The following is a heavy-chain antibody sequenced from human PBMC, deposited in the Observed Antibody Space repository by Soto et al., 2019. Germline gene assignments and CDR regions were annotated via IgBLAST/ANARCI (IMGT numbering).Heavy chain of an antibody. CDR2: IFSSGST. D-gene: IGHD5-12*01. J-gene: IGHJ4*02. V-gene: IGHV4-4*07. Sequence: SETLSLTCTVSGGSINTFYWSWVRQPAGKGLEWIGRIFSSGSTSFIPSLESRVAMSVDTSKNHFSLNLSSVTAADMAVYYCAREGSYSAYNFAHGIQLWSFDFWGQGALVTVSS. CDR3: AREGSYSAYNFAHGIQLWSFDF. CDR1: GGSINTFY.